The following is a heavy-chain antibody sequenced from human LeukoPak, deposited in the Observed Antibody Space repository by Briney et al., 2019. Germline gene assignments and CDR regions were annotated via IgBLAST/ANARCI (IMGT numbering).Heavy chain of an antibody. CDR1: GYTFTSYG. CDR2: INAGNGNT. Sequence: ASVKVSCKASGYTFTSYGISWVRQAPGQGLEWMGWINAGNGNTKYSQKFQGRVTITRDTSASTAYMELSSLRSEDTAVYYCARGIYYFDYWGQGTLVTVSS. J-gene: IGHJ4*02. V-gene: IGHV1-3*01. D-gene: IGHD6-13*01. CDR3: ARGIYYFDY.